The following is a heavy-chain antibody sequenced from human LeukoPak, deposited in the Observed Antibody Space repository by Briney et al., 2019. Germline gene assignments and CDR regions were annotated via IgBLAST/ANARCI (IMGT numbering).Heavy chain of an antibody. CDR1: GGTFSSYA. Sequence: SVKVSCKASGGTFSSYAISWVRQAPGQGLEWMGGIIPIFGTANYAQKFQGRVTITTDESTSTAYMELSSLRSEDTAVYYCARGGFGYSSSWFSYNYWGQGTLVTVSS. CDR3: ARGGFGYSSSWFSYNY. D-gene: IGHD6-13*01. CDR2: IIPIFGTA. J-gene: IGHJ4*02. V-gene: IGHV1-69*05.